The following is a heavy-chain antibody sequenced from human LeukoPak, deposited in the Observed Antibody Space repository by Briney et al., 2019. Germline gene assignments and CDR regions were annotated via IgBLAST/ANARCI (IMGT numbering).Heavy chain of an antibody. Sequence: SETLSLTCTASGGSISSYYWSWIRQPAGKGLEWIGRIYTSGSTNYNPSLKSRVTMSVDTSKNQFSLKLSSVTAADTAVYYCARTYYYDSSGYHPWAFDIWGQGTMVTVSS. D-gene: IGHD3-22*01. CDR1: GGSISSYY. CDR2: IYTSGST. J-gene: IGHJ3*02. V-gene: IGHV4-4*07. CDR3: ARTYYYDSSGYHPWAFDI.